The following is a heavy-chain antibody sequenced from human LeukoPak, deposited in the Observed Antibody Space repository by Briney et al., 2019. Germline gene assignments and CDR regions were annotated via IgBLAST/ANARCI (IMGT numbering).Heavy chain of an antibody. V-gene: IGHV4-59*01. CDR1: GGSISSYY. CDR3: ARARYSSSWYRGRNWFDP. Sequence: SETLPLTCTVSGGSISSYYWSWIRQPPGKGLEWIGYIYYSGSTNYNPSLKSRVTISVDTSKNQFSLKLSSVTAADTAVYYCARARYSSSWYRGRNWFDPWGQGTLVTVSS. J-gene: IGHJ5*02. D-gene: IGHD6-13*01. CDR2: IYYSGST.